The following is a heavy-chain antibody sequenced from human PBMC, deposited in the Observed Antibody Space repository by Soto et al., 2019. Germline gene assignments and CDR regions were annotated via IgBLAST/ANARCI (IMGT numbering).Heavy chain of an antibody. J-gene: IGHJ4*02. CDR3: ARGLDLFYYDSSGYQGVFDY. CDR2: INHSGST. Sequence: SETLSLTCAVYGGSFSGYYWSWIRQPPGKGLDWIGEINHSGSTNYNPSLKSRVTISVDTSKNQFSLKLSSVTAADTAVYYCARGLDLFYYDSSGYQGVFDYWGKGSLVTGSS. V-gene: IGHV4-34*01. CDR1: GGSFSGYY. D-gene: IGHD3-22*01.